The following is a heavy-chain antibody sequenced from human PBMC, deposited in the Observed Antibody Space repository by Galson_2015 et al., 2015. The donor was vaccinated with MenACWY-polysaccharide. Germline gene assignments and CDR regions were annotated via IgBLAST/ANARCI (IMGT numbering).Heavy chain of an antibody. J-gene: IGHJ6*02. Sequence: SLRLSCAASGFTFLTHHMYWVRHAPGQGLLWVSRIYPDGSSPTYADSVKGRFTVSRDNAKDTLNLQMDSLSADDTAVYYCLRGSFGWKGMDVWGQGTPVTVS. D-gene: IGHD6-19*01. CDR1: GFTFLTHH. V-gene: IGHV3-74*01. CDR2: IYPDGSSP. CDR3: LRGSFGWKGMDV.